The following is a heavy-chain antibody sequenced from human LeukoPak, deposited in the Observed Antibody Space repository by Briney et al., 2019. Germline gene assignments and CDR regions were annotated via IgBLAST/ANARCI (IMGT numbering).Heavy chain of an antibody. V-gene: IGHV4-59*01. D-gene: IGHD2-15*01. J-gene: IGHJ6*03. CDR3: ARSVEGYCSGGSCYSYYYYMDV. CDR2: IYYSGST. CDR1: GEPITSYY. Sequence: SETLSLTCTVSGEPITSYYWSWIRQPPGKGLEWIGYIYYSGSTNYNPSLKSRVTISVDTSKNQFSLKLSSVTAADTAVYYCARSVEGYCSGGSCYSYYYYMDVWGKGTTVTVSS.